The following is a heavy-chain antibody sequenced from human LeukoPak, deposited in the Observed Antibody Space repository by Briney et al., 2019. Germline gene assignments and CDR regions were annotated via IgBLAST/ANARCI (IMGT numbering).Heavy chain of an antibody. J-gene: IGHJ4*02. V-gene: IGHV4-34*01. D-gene: IGHD4-23*01. Sequence: SETLSLTCAVYGGSFSGYYCSWIRQPQAKGMEWIGEINHSGSTNYNPSLKSRVTISVDTSKNQFSLKLSSVTAADTAVYYCARGLWWYKNWGQGTLVTVSS. CDR3: ARGLWWYKN. CDR2: INHSGST. CDR1: GGSFSGYY.